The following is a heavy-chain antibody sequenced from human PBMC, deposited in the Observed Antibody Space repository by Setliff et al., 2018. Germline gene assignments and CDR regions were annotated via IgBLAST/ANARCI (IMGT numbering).Heavy chain of an antibody. CDR1: GDSISRAKYY. J-gene: IGHJ6*03. CDR2: IYTNGST. V-gene: IGHV4-61*02. CDR3: ARVTGFSYMDV. D-gene: IGHD3-3*01. Sequence: SETLSLTCTVSGDSISRAKYYWSWIRQSAGKGLECLGRIYTNGSTKYNPSLXXXXTLXXXXXXXXXXXXXSSVTAADTAVYFCARVTGFSYMDVWGKGTTVTVSS.